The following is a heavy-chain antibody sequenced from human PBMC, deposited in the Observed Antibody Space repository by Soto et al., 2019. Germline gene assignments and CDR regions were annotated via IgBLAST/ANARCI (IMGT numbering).Heavy chain of an antibody. CDR3: AKSFPPFKSRPQVYLGFDY. CDR2: ISYDGSNK. J-gene: IGHJ4*02. CDR1: GFTFSSYG. D-gene: IGHD1-20*01. Sequence: GGSLRLSCAASGFTFSSYGMHWVRQAPGKGLEWVAVISYDGSNKYYADSVKGRFTISRDNSKNTLYLQTNSLRAEDTAVYYCAKSFPPFKSRPQVYLGFDYWGQGTLVTVSS. V-gene: IGHV3-30*18.